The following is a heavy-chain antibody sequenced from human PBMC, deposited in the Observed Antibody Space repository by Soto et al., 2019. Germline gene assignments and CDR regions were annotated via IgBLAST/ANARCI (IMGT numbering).Heavy chain of an antibody. CDR2: ISSDGGIT. Sequence: GGSLRLSCSASGFTFSTYAMYWVRQAPGKGPEYVSAISSDGGITFSADSVKGRFSISRDNSENTLYLQMSSLRTEDTAMYFCARDARYYYMDVWGKGTTVTVSS. CDR1: GFTFSTYA. J-gene: IGHJ6*03. CDR3: ARDARYYYMDV. D-gene: IGHD6-6*01. V-gene: IGHV3-64D*08.